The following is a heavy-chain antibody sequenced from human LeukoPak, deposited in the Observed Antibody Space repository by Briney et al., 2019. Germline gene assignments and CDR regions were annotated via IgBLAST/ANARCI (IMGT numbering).Heavy chain of an antibody. V-gene: IGHV3-23*01. CDR2: ISGSGGST. CDR3: ANTGSGWYLYYFDY. J-gene: IGHJ4*02. D-gene: IGHD6-19*01. CDR1: GFTFSSYA. Sequence: GGSLRLSCAASGFTFSSYAMSWVRQAPGKGLEWVSAISGSGGSTYYADSVKGRFTISRDNSKNTLYLQMNSLRAEDTAVYYCANTGSGWYLYYFDYWGQGTLVTVSS.